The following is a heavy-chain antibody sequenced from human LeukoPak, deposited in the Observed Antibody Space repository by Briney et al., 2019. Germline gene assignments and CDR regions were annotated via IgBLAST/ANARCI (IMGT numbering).Heavy chain of an antibody. D-gene: IGHD3-10*01. J-gene: IGHJ4*02. V-gene: IGHV3-74*01. CDR2: INEHGSIT. CDR1: GFTFSSYW. CDR3: ARDVAGSGSL. Sequence: GGSLRLSCAASGFTFSSYWMHWVRQVPGKGLVWVARINEHGSITDYADSVKDRFTVSRDNAWNTLYLQTNSLRAEDTAVYYCARDVAGSGSLWGQGTLITVSS.